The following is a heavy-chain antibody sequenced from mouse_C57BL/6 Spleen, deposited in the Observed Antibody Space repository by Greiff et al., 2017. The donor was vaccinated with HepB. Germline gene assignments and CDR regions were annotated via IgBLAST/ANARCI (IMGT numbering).Heavy chain of an antibody. V-gene: IGHV1-18*01. CDR1: GYTFTDYN. J-gene: IGHJ1*03. CDR2: INPNNGGT. Sequence: VQLQQSGPELVKPGASVKIPCKASGYTFTDYNMDWVKQSHGKSLEWIGDINPNNGGTIYNQKFKGKATLTVDKSSSTAYMELRSLTSEDTAVYYCARRWDYGSSYDWYFDVWGTGTTVTVSS. D-gene: IGHD1-1*01. CDR3: ARRWDYGSSYDWYFDV.